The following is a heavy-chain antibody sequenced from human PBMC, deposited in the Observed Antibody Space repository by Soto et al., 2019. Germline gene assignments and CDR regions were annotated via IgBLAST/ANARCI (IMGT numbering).Heavy chain of an antibody. CDR2: ISAYTGNT. V-gene: IGHV1-18*01. J-gene: IGHJ4*02. CDR1: DHTFNSFD. Sequence: QVQLMQSAAEVKKSGASVKVSCKASDHTFNSFDVVWVRQAPGQGPEWMGWISAYTGNTNYAQNLQGRVSMTIDTSTTTPYMALGNLRSDDAAVYYCAPSGDSSGYELHFWGQGTLVTVSS. CDR3: APSGDSSGYELHF. D-gene: IGHD3-22*01.